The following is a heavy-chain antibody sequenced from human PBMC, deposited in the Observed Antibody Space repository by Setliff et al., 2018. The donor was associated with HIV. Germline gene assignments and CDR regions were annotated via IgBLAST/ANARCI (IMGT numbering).Heavy chain of an antibody. CDR2: INPSGGGT. J-gene: IGHJ3*02. D-gene: IGHD2-15*01. CDR3: AREPISYRDFVVVAAAFDI. Sequence: ASVKVSCKASGYAFTNYYLHWVRQAPGQGLAWMGIINPSGGGTIYAQKLQGRVTMTRDTSTNTVHMELSSLRSEDTAVYYCAREPISYRDFVVVAAAFDIWGQGTMVTVSS. V-gene: IGHV1-46*01. CDR1: GYAFTNYY.